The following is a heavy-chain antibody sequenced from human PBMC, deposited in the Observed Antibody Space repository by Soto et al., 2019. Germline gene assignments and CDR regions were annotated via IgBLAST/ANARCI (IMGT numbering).Heavy chain of an antibody. D-gene: IGHD5-18*01. CDR1: GGSFSGYY. Sequence: PSETLSLTCAVYGGSFSGYYWNWIRQPPGKGLEWIGEIDHSGYTDYSPSLKSRVTISVDTSKNQFSLRLSSVTAADTAAYYCSRAPSAYSRGYGMDVWGQGTTVTVSS. V-gene: IGHV4-34*01. CDR2: IDHSGYT. CDR3: SRAPSAYSRGYGMDV. J-gene: IGHJ6*02.